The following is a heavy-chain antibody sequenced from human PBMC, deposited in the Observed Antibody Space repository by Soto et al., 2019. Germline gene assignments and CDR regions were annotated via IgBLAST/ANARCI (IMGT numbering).Heavy chain of an antibody. CDR1: GYSFTSYD. CDR2: MDPKTGNT. CDR3: ARGRGWRDY. J-gene: IGHJ4*02. D-gene: IGHD6-19*01. V-gene: IGHV1-8*01. Sequence: GASVKVSCKASGYSFTSYDINWVRQATGQGLEWMGWMDPKTGNTDYGQKFQGRVTMTRNTSISTAYMELSSLTSGDTAVYYCARGRGWRDYWGQGTLVTVS.